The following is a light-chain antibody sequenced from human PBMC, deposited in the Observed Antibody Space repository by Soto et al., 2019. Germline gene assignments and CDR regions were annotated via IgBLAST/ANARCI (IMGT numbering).Light chain of an antibody. Sequence: EIVLTQSPATLSLSPGERATLSCRASQSVSSNLAWYQQKPGQAPRLPIYGASTRATGIPARFSGSGSGTEFTLTISSLQSEDFAVYYCQQYNNWSWTFGQGTKVDIK. J-gene: IGKJ1*01. CDR3: QQYNNWSWT. V-gene: IGKV3-15*01. CDR2: GAS. CDR1: QSVSSN.